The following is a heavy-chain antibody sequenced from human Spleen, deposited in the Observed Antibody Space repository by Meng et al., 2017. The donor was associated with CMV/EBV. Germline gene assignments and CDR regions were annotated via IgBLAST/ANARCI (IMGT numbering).Heavy chain of an antibody. D-gene: IGHD6-19*01. J-gene: IGHJ4*02. CDR3: AKDPEGFSSAFDS. V-gene: IGHV3-20*04. CDR2: ITWNGGST. CDR1: GFTFDDYG. Sequence: GGSLRLSCAASGFTFDDYGMSWVRQVPGKGLEWVSGITWNGGSTGYADSVKGRFVISRDESENTVYLEINSLRLEDTALYYCAKDPEGFSSAFDSWGRGTLVTVSS.